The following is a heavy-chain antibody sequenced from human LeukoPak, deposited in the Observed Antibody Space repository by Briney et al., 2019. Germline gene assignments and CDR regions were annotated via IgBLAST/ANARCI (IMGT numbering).Heavy chain of an antibody. CDR3: ARVPLGSGSSPLDY. V-gene: IGHV1-8*01. CDR2: MNPNSGNT. Sequence: ASVKVSCKASGYTFANYDINWVRQATGQGLEWMGWMNPNSGNTGYAQKFQGRVTMTRNTSISTAYMELSSLRAEDTAVYYCARVPLGSGSSPLDYWGQGTLVTVSS. J-gene: IGHJ4*02. D-gene: IGHD3-10*01. CDR1: GYTFANYD.